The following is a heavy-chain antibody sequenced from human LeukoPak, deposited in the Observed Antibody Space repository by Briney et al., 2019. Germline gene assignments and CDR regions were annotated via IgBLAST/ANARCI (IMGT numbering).Heavy chain of an antibody. CDR1: GFTVSSNY. CDR3: AKESGYSYGFSDY. V-gene: IGHV3-53*01. J-gene: IGHJ4*02. D-gene: IGHD5-18*01. Sequence: PGGSLRLSCAASGFTVSSNYMSWVRQAPGKGLEWISVIYSGGSTYYADSVKGRFTISRDNSKNTLYLQMNSLRAEDTAVYYCAKESGYSYGFSDYWGQGTLVTVSS. CDR2: IYSGGST.